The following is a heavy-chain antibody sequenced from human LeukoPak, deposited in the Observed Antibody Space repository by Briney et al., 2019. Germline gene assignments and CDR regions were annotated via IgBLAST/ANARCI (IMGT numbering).Heavy chain of an antibody. Sequence: ASVKVSCKASGYTLTNYYMHWVRQAPGQGLEWMGMINPSGGSTTYAQKFQGRVTMTRDTSTSTVYMELSSLRSEDTAVYYCARVPYCSNGICYTHYYCDYWGQGTLVTVSS. V-gene: IGHV1-46*01. CDR2: INPSGGST. CDR3: ARVPYCSNGICYTHYYCDY. J-gene: IGHJ4*02. CDR1: GYTLTNYY. D-gene: IGHD2-8*01.